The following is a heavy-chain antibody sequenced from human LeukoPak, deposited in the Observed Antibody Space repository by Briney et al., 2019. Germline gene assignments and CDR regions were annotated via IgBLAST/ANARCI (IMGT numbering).Heavy chain of an antibody. CDR1: GFTFSSYS. CDR2: ISSSSSYI. V-gene: IGHV3-21*04. D-gene: IGHD2-15*01. Sequence: GGSLRLSCAASGFTFSSYSMNWVRQAPGKGLEWVSSISSSSSYIYYADSVKGRFTISRDNSKNTLHLQLNSLRDEDTAMYYCAMRPADCSSSSCPTINRYYYGMDVWGQGTTVIVSS. J-gene: IGHJ6*02. CDR3: AMRPADCSSSSCPTINRYYYGMDV.